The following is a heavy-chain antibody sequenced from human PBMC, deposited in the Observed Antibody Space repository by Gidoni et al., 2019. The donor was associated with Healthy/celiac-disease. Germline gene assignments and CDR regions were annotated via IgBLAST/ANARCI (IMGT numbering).Heavy chain of an antibody. Sequence: QVQLVQSGAEVKKPGSSVKVSCKASGGTFTSYAISWVRQAPGQGLEWMGGIIPIFGTANYAQKSQGRVTITADESTSTAYMELSSLRSEDTAVYYCARAMVQGQGVPYGMDVWGQGTTVTVSS. CDR2: IIPIFGTA. D-gene: IGHD3-10*01. V-gene: IGHV1-69*01. CDR1: GGTFTSYA. CDR3: ARAMVQGQGVPYGMDV. J-gene: IGHJ6*02.